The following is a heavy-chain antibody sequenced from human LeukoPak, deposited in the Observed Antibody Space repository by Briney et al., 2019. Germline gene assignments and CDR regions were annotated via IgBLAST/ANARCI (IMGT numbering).Heavy chain of an antibody. CDR3: ARVSRFYYDSSGDFDY. J-gene: IGHJ4*02. D-gene: IGHD3-22*01. CDR2: ITPNSGAT. V-gene: IGHV1-2*02. CDR1: GYTFTGYY. Sequence: ASVKVSCKASGYTFTGYYMHWVRQAPVQGLEWMGWITPNSGATKYAQKFRGRVSMTRDTSINTAYMELSRLRSDDTAIYYCARVSRFYYDSSGDFDYWGQGTLVTVFS.